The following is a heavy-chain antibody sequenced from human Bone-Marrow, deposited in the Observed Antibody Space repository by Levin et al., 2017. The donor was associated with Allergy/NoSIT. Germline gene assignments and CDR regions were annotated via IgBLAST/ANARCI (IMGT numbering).Heavy chain of an antibody. D-gene: IGHD4-11*01. CDR2: ISSRSSNI. CDR1: GFTFSNYS. Sequence: GGSLRLSCAASGFTFSNYSMNWVRQAPGKGLEWVSSISSRSSNIYYADSVKGRFTTSRANAKNSLYLQMNSLRAEATAVYYCARDSTAVSSDFWGQGTLVTVSS. J-gene: IGHJ4*02. V-gene: IGHV3-21*01. CDR3: ARDSTAVSSDF.